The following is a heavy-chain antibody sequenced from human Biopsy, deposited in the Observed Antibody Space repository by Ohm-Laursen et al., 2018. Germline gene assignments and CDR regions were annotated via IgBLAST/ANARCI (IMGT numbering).Heavy chain of an antibody. D-gene: IGHD6-19*01. CDR2: IYSSGGS. J-gene: IGHJ2*01. CDR1: GGSTNDYF. Sequence: GTLSLTCSVSGGSTNDYFWSWIRQPPGETLEWIGRIYSSGGSSYNPSLKSRISMSMDTSNNQFSLTLTSVTAADTAVYYCARTPGKAVAGRFLDLWGRGTLVTVSS. CDR3: ARTPGKAVAGRFLDL. V-gene: IGHV4-4*07.